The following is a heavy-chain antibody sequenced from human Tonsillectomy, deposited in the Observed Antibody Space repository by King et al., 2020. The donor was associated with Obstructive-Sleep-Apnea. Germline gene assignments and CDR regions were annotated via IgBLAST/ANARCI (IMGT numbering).Heavy chain of an antibody. D-gene: IGHD2-2*01. CDR3: AILGSRRLVVPYDFFYYAMDV. Sequence: VQLVESGAEVKKPGESLKISCKGSGYTFSIYWIGWVRQVAGKGLEWMGIIHPGDSYTRYSPSFQVQVTITVDNSIGAAYLQLSSLKASDTAMYYCAILGSRRLVVPYDFFYYAMDVWGQGTTVTVPS. V-gene: IGHV5-51*01. J-gene: IGHJ6*01. CDR2: IHPGDSYT. CDR1: GYTFSIYW.